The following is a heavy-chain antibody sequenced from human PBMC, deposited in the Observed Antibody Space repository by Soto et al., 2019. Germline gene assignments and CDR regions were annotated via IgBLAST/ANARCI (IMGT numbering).Heavy chain of an antibody. J-gene: IGHJ4*02. V-gene: IGHV3-48*01. Sequence: GGSLRLSCAASGFTFSSYSMNWVRQAPGKGLEWVSYISSSSSTIYYADSVKGRFTISRDNAKNTLYLQMNSLRAEDTAVYYCAKEGYSSSWYDLNGIFDYWGQGTLVTVSS. D-gene: IGHD6-13*01. CDR2: ISSSSSTI. CDR1: GFTFSSYS. CDR3: AKEGYSSSWYDLNGIFDY.